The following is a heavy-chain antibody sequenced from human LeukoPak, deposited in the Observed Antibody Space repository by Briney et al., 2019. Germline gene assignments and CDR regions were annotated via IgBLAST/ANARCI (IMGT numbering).Heavy chain of an antibody. Sequence: SVKVSCKASGGTFSSYAIIWVRQAPGQGLEWMGGIIPIFGTANYAQKFQGRVTITTDESTSTAYMELSSLRSEDTAVYYCATDTMIFTSRFDYWGQGTLVTVSS. CDR3: ATDTMIFTSRFDY. D-gene: IGHD3-22*01. CDR2: IIPIFGTA. V-gene: IGHV1-69*05. CDR1: GGTFSSYA. J-gene: IGHJ4*02.